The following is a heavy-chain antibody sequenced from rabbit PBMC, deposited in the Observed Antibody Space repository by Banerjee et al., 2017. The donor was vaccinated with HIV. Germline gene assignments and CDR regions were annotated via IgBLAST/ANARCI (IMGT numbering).Heavy chain of an antibody. Sequence: QSLEESGGDLVKPGASLTLTCTASGFSFSSSYYMCWVRQAPGKGLEWIACIYAGSSARTYYASWVNGRFTISSDNAQNTLYLQLNSLTAADTATYFCARSNGYFGVDLWGPGTLVTVS. CDR1: GFSFSSSYY. J-gene: IGHJ6*01. D-gene: IGHD2-1*01. CDR2: IYAGSSART. V-gene: IGHV1S40*01. CDR3: ARSNGYFGVDL.